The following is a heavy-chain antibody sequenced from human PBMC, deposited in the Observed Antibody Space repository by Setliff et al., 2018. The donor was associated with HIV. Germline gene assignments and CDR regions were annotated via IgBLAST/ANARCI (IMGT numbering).Heavy chain of an antibody. CDR1: GFTFSGSA. CDR3: TREWVLIKQNIVGATPYYYYMDV. D-gene: IGHD1-26*01. CDR2: IKTKHNGYAT. J-gene: IGHJ6*03. Sequence: GGSLRLSCAASGFTFSGSALHWVRQASGKGREWVGRIKTKHNGYATAHAASVKGRFTISRDDSKSIAYLQMNSLKTEDTAVYYCTREWVLIKQNIVGATPYYYYMDVWGKGTTVTVSS. V-gene: IGHV3-73*01.